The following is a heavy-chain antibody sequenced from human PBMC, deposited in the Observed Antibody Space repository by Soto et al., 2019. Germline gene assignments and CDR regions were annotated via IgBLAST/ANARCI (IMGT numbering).Heavy chain of an antibody. CDR3: ARGGVDYYDSSGYYFSPYYFDS. Sequence: QLQLQESGSGLVKPSQTLSLTCAVSGGSISSGGYSWSWIRQPPGKGLEWIGYIYHSGSTYYNPSLKSRVTISVDRSKNQFSLKLSSVTAADTAVYYCARGGVDYYDSSGYYFSPYYFDSWGQGTLVTVSS. D-gene: IGHD3-22*01. CDR1: GGSISSGGYS. V-gene: IGHV4-30-2*01. CDR2: IYHSGST. J-gene: IGHJ4*02.